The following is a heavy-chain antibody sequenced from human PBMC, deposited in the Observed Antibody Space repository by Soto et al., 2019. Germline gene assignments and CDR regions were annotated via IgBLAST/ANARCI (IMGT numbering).Heavy chain of an antibody. V-gene: IGHV3-53*01. CDR1: GFIVSTNY. CDR3: AKHSRESASCCGED. Sequence: EAQLVESGGNLIQPGGSLRLSCAASGFIVSTNYMSWVRQAPGKGLEWVSTIYSDERTNYADSVKGRFTISRDNSKNTLYLQMNSLRVEDTAVYFCAKHSRESASCCGEDWGQGTLVTVSS. J-gene: IGHJ4*02. D-gene: IGHD2-21*01. CDR2: IYSDERT.